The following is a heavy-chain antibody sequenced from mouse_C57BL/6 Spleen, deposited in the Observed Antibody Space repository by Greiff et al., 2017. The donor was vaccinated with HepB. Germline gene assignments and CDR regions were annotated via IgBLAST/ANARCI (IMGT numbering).Heavy chain of an antibody. CDR2: IDPADSYT. Sequence: QVQLKQPGAELVKPGASVKLSCKASGYTFTSYWMQWVKQRPGQGLEWIGEIDPADSYTNYNQKFKGKATLTVDTSSSTAYMQLSSLTSEDSAVYYCAKRGGDYWGQGTSVTVSS. CDR3: AKRGGDY. V-gene: IGHV1-50*01. CDR1: GYTFTSYW. J-gene: IGHJ4*01.